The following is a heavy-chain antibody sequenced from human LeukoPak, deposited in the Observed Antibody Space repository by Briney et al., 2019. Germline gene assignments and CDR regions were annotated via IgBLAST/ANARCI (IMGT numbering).Heavy chain of an antibody. D-gene: IGHD1-26*01. V-gene: IGHV4/OR15-8*02. CDR1: GGSISGTNW. Sequence: SETLSLTCGVTGGSISGTNWWSWVRQPPGQGLEWIGEISLAGQTNYNPSLNGRVTMSLDKSSNQLSLHLTSVTAADTATYFCSRESGPFCPFGYWGQGTLVIVSS. CDR2: ISLAGQT. J-gene: IGHJ4*02. CDR3: SRESGPFCPFGY.